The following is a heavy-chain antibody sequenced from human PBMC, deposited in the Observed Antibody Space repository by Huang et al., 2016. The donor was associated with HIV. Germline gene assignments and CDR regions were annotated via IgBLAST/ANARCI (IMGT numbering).Heavy chain of an antibody. CDR2: ISFYGRNK. CDR3: ARDTTTVAGLDF. D-gene: IGHD6-19*01. Sequence: QVQLVESGGGVVQPGRSLRLSCAVSGFTFRDHPMQGVRQAPGKGRGVVAVISFYGRNKFYADFVRGRFTISRDNSKNILYLQLNSLTPADTSIYYCARDTTTVAGLDFWGQGALVTVSS. CDR1: GFTFRDHP. J-gene: IGHJ4*02. V-gene: IGHV3-30*14.